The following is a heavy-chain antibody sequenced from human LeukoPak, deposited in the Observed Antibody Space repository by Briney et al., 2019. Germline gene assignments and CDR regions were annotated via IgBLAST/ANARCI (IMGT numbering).Heavy chain of an antibody. D-gene: IGHD3-10*01. CDR2: IDPNSGGT. Sequence: ASVKVSCKASGYTFTAHYTHWVRQAPGQGLEWMGWIDPNSGGTNYAQKFLGSVTMTGDTSINTAFMELSRLRSDDTAIYYCARGRGTTMVRGVITNYFDLWGRGSLVTVSS. CDR1: GYTFTAHY. V-gene: IGHV1-2*02. J-gene: IGHJ2*01. CDR3: ARGRGTTMVRGVITNYFDL.